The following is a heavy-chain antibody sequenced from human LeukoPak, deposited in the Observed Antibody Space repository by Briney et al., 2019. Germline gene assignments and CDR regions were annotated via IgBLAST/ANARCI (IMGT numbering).Heavy chain of an antibody. Sequence: PGGSLRLSCAGSGFSFSSYGMHWVRQAPGKGLEWMAFIRSDGSNKYYADSVKGRFTISRDNSKNTLYLQMNSLRAEDTAVYYCAKGLHCSSTSCYAGGLDYWGQGTLVTVSS. CDR1: GFSFSSYG. J-gene: IGHJ4*02. V-gene: IGHV3-30*02. CDR3: AKGLHCSSTSCYAGGLDY. CDR2: IRSDGSNK. D-gene: IGHD2-2*01.